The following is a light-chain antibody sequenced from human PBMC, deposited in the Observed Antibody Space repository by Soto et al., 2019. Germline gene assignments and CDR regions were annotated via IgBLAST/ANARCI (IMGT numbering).Light chain of an antibody. CDR3: MQALQTPPT. CDR1: ESLLHTNGYNY. Sequence: DIVMTQSPLSLPVTPGGPASISCRSSESLLHTNGYNYLDWYLQKPGQSPQLLIYLGSNRASGVPDRFSGSGSGTDFTLRISSVEAEDVGVYYCMQALQTPPTFGQGTKVEIK. J-gene: IGKJ1*01. V-gene: IGKV2-28*01. CDR2: LGS.